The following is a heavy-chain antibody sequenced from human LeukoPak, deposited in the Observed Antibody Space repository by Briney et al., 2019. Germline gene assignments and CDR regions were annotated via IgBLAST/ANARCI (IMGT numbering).Heavy chain of an antibody. V-gene: IGHV3-23*01. D-gene: IGHD3-10*01. J-gene: IGHJ4*02. Sequence: GGSLRLSCAASGFTFSSYAMGWVRQAPGKGLEWVSAISASGDYTHYADSVKGRFTISRDNTKNTLYLQMNSLRAEDTAVYYCAKVHYYGSGSYYNFDYWGQGTLVTVSS. CDR2: ISASGDYT. CDR1: GFTFSSYA. CDR3: AKVHYYGSGSYYNFDY.